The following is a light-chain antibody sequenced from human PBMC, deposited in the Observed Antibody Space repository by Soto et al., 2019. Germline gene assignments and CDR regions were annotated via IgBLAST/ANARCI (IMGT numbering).Light chain of an antibody. V-gene: IGKV2-28*01. CDR2: LGS. CDR3: MQALQTPLT. CDR1: QSLLHSNGYNY. Sequence: DIVMTQSPLSLPVTPGEPASISCRSSQSLLHSNGYNYLDWYLQKPGQSPQLLIYLGSNRASGVPDRFSVSGSGTYFTLKISRVEAEDVGVYYCMQALQTPLTFGGGTKVEIK. J-gene: IGKJ4*01.